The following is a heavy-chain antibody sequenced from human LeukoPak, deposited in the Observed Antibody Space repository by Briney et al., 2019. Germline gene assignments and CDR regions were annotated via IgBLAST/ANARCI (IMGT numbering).Heavy chain of an antibody. CDR3: ARRSGSYFDY. Sequence: GESLKISCKGSGYSFTNFWIGWVRQVPGKGLEWMGIIHPGDSDTRYSPSFQGQVTISADKSISTAYLQWNSLKASDTAMYYCARRSGSYFDYWGQGTLVTVSS. D-gene: IGHD1-26*01. V-gene: IGHV5-51*01. CDR1: GYSFTNFW. CDR2: IHPGDSDT. J-gene: IGHJ4*02.